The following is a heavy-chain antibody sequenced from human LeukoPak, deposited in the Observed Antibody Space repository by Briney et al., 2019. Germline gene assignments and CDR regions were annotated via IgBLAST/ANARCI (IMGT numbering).Heavy chain of an antibody. CDR1: GFTFSSYA. CDR3: VRGGLDH. V-gene: IGHV3-23*01. J-gene: IGHJ4*02. D-gene: IGHD2-15*01. CDR2: ISGSGGST. Sequence: GGSLRLSCAASGFTFSSYAMSWVRQAPGKGLEWVSAISGSGGSTYYADSVKGRFSISRDNAKNSLYLQMNSLRAEDTAVYYCVRGGLDHWGQGALVTVSS.